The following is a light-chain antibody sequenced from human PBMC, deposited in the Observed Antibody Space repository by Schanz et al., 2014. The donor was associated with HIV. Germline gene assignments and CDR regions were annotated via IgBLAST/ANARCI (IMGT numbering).Light chain of an antibody. Sequence: EIVMTQSPATLSVSPGKRATLSCRASQSVNNNLAWYQQKPGQAPRLLIYGASTGATGVPDRFSGSGSGTDFTLTISRLEPEDFAIYYCQQYGTSPRTFGQGTRVEV. CDR1: QSVNNN. CDR2: GAS. CDR3: QQYGTSPRT. V-gene: IGKV3D-15*01. J-gene: IGKJ1*01.